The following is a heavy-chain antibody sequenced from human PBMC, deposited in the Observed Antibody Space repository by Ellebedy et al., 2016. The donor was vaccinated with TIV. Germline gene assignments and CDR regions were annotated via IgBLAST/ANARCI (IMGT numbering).Heavy chain of an antibody. Sequence: ETLSLTCTVSGGSISSYYWSWVRQAPGKGLEWVSAISGSGGSTYYADSVKGRFTISRDNAKNSLYLQMNSLRAEDTAVYYCARALPTRATIAVADDRVDYWGQGTLVTVSS. CDR1: GGSISSYY. J-gene: IGHJ4*02. V-gene: IGHV3-21*01. CDR2: ISGSGGST. D-gene: IGHD6-19*01. CDR3: ARALPTRATIAVADDRVDY.